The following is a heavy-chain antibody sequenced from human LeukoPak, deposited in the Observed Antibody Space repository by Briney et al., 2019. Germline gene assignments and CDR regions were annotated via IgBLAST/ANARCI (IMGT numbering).Heavy chain of an antibody. V-gene: IGHV3-23*01. Sequence: GGSLRLSCAASGFTFSNFGMTWVRQGPGKGLDWVSTITGSGLHTYYADSVKGRFTISRDNSKNTLFLQMNTLRAEDTAVYYCAKGLRGLDSWGQGTLVTVSS. CDR3: AKGLRGLDS. J-gene: IGHJ4*02. CDR2: ITGSGLHT. CDR1: GFTFSNFG. D-gene: IGHD2-15*01.